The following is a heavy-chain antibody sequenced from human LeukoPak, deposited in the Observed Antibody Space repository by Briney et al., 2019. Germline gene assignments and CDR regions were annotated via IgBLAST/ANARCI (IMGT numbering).Heavy chain of an antibody. J-gene: IGHJ6*03. CDR3: ASSYCTNGECAYYYYYMDV. Sequence: GASVKVSCKASGYTFTGYYMHWVRQAPGQGLEWMGWINPNSGGTNYAQKFQGRVTMTRDTSISTAYMELSRLRSDDTAVYYCASSYCTNGECAYYYYYMDVWGKGTTVTVSS. D-gene: IGHD2-8*01. CDR1: GYTFTGYY. V-gene: IGHV1-2*02. CDR2: INPNSGGT.